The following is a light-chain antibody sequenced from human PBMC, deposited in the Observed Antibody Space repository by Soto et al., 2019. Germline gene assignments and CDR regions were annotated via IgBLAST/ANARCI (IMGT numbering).Light chain of an antibody. Sequence: QSALTQPASVSGSPGQSITISCTGTSSDVGGYNYVSWYQQHPGKVPKLMIYDASNRPSGVSNRFSGSKSGNTASLTISGGLDEDDDDDYCCSYTSSSSPHVFGRGTKVTVL. CDR2: DAS. CDR3: CSYTSSSSPHV. J-gene: IGLJ6*01. CDR1: SSDVGGYNY. V-gene: IGLV2-14*01.